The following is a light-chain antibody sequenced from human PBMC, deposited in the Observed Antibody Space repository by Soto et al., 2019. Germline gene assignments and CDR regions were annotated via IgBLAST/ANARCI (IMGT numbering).Light chain of an antibody. J-gene: IGKJ5*01. CDR3: QQYNTYST. CDR1: QSISRW. V-gene: IGKV1-5*01. Sequence: IQMTHSPSTLSASVVYRVTITFRASQSISRWLAWYQQKPGKAPKALIYDASTLRSGVPSRFSGGGSGTEFTLTISSLQPDDFATYYCQQYNTYSTFGQGTRLEIK. CDR2: DAS.